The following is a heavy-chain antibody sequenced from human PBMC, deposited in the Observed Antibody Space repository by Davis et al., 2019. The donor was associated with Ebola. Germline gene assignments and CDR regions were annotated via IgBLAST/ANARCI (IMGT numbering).Heavy chain of an antibody. CDR1: GFTVSSNY. V-gene: IGHV3-53*05. Sequence: GESLKISCAASGFTVSSNYMSWVRQAPGKGLEWVSVIYIDGTTYYANSVKGRFTISRDNSKNTLYLQMNSLRAEDTAVYYCASLDTAMDYWGQGTLVTVSS. CDR2: IYIDGTT. J-gene: IGHJ4*02. D-gene: IGHD5-18*01. CDR3: ASLDTAMDY.